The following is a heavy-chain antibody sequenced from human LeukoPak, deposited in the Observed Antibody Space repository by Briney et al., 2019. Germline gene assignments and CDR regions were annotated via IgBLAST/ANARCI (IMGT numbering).Heavy chain of an antibody. J-gene: IGHJ6*03. Sequence: GGSLRLSCAASGFTFSSYAMSWVRQAPGKGLEWVSAISGSGGSTYYADSVKGRFTISRDNSKNTLYLQMNSLRAGDTAVYYCAKGSSYYGSGSYYNDAFDYMDVWGKGTTVTVSS. CDR1: GFTFSSYA. V-gene: IGHV3-23*01. D-gene: IGHD3-10*01. CDR2: ISGSGGST. CDR3: AKGSSYYGSGSYYNDAFDYMDV.